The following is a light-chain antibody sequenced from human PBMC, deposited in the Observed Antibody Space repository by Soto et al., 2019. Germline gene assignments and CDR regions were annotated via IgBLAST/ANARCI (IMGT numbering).Light chain of an antibody. CDR2: EVS. CDR1: SSDVGAYDR. Sequence: QSVLTQPPSASGSPGQSVTISCTGTSSDVGAYDRVSWYQQHPGKAPKLMIYEVSNRPSGVSNRFSGSKSGNTAALTISGLQAEDEADYYCSSYTSSSTFYVFGTGTEVTVL. CDR3: SSYTSSSTFYV. V-gene: IGLV2-14*01. J-gene: IGLJ1*01.